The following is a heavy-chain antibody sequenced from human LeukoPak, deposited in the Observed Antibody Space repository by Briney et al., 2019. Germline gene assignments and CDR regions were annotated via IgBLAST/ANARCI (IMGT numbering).Heavy chain of an antibody. Sequence: GRSLILSCAGSGFTFKNYGIHWVRQAPGKGLEWVAGMSYDGGHRYYGDSVKGRFTISRDNSKDTVYVEMNSLRPEDTALYYCAKGCSSTSCAIEFDSWGQGTLVTVSS. CDR3: AKGCSSTSCAIEFDS. J-gene: IGHJ4*02. V-gene: IGHV3-30*18. CDR1: GFTFKNYG. CDR2: MSYDGGHR. D-gene: IGHD2-2*01.